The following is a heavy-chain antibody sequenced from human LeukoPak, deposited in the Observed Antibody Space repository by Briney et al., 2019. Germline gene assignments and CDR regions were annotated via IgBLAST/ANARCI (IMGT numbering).Heavy chain of an antibody. CDR3: ARHRGRNGGYSFDD. CDR1: GASISTTNYY. Sequence: PSETLSLTCSVSGASISTTNYYWGWIRQPPGKGLEWIRSIYYTGSTYNSPSLKGRVTVSVDTSKNHFSLRLNSVTAADTAVYYCARHRGRNGGYSFDDWGQGTLVTVSS. V-gene: IGHV4-39*01. CDR2: IYYTGST. J-gene: IGHJ4*02. D-gene: IGHD2-8*01.